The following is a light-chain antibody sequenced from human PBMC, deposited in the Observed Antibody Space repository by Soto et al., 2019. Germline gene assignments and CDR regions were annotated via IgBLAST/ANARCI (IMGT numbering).Light chain of an antibody. CDR1: QNVYNN. CDR3: QQGKTCPLT. V-gene: IGKV3-15*01. J-gene: IGKJ4*01. Sequence: EIVMTQSPATLSASPGEGATLSCKAGQNVYNNLAWYQQRPGQPPRLLIYDASTRATGISARFSGSGYGTEFPLTISSLHSEDFAVHFCQQGKTCPLTCGGGPRVDIK. CDR2: DAS.